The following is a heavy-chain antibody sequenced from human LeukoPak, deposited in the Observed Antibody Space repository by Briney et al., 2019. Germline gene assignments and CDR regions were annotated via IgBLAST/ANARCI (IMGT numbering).Heavy chain of an antibody. Sequence: ASVKVSCKASGYTFTSYDINWVRQATGQGLEWMGWMNPNSGNTGYAQKFQGRVTMTRNTSISTAYMELSSLRSEDTAVYYCASRIMITFGGVPVPSCGQGTLVTVSS. V-gene: IGHV1-8*01. J-gene: IGHJ5*02. CDR3: ASRIMITFGGVPVPS. CDR1: GYTFTSYD. D-gene: IGHD3-16*01. CDR2: MNPNSGNT.